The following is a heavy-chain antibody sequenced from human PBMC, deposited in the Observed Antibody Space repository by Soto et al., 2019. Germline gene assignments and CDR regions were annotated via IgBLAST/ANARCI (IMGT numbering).Heavy chain of an antibody. V-gene: IGHV4-4*02. CDR2: IYHSGST. CDR3: ARDPIVVVPAATPY. D-gene: IGHD2-2*01. Sequence: TSETLSLTCAVSGGSISSSNWWSWVRQPPGKGLEWIGEIYHSGSTNYNPSLKSRVTISVDKSKNQFSLKLSSVTAADTAVYYCARDPIVVVPAATPYWGQGTLVTVSS. CDR1: GGSISSSNW. J-gene: IGHJ4*02.